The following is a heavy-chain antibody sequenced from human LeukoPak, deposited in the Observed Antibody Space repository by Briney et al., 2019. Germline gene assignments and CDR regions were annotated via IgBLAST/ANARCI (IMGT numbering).Heavy chain of an antibody. Sequence: GGSLRLSCAASGFTYSSHAMTWVRQAPGKGLEWVSAISGSGGSTYYADSVKGRFTISRDNSKNTLYLQMNSLRAEDTAVYYCAKALAAAGTGNYFDYWGQGTLVTVSS. CDR2: ISGSGGST. CDR3: AKALAAAGTGNYFDY. V-gene: IGHV3-23*01. J-gene: IGHJ4*02. CDR1: GFTYSSHA. D-gene: IGHD6-13*01.